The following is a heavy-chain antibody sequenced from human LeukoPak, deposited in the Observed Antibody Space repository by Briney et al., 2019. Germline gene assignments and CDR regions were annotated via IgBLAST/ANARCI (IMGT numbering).Heavy chain of an antibody. CDR1: GYTFTSYY. D-gene: IGHD3-3*01. Sequence: GASVKVSCKASGYTFTSYYIHWVRQAPGQGLEWMGFINPGDGSTSYAQKFQGRVTMTRDMSTTAVYMELSSLRSEDTAVYYCARGDYVLRFLEWLKYYMDVWGKGTTVTVSS. CDR3: ARGDYVLRFLEWLKYYMDV. V-gene: IGHV1-46*01. J-gene: IGHJ6*03. CDR2: INPGDGST.